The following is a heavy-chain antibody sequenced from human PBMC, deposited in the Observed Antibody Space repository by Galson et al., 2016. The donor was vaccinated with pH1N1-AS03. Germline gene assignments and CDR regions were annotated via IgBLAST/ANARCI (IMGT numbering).Heavy chain of an antibody. CDR2: LDGGGDGT. CDR3: AGDEGFANGINV. CDR1: GFSVRANA. J-gene: IGHJ6*02. D-gene: IGHD3-3*01. Sequence: SLRLSCAASGFSVRANAMSWVRQAPGKGLEWVASLDGGGDGTQYAGAVRGRFTISRDNFENMVYLQMNSLRPEDTAVYYCAGDEGFANGINVWGQGTTVTVSS. V-gene: IGHV3-23*01.